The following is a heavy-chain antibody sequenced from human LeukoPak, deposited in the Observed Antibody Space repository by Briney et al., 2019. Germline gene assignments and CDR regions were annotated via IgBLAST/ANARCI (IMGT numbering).Heavy chain of an antibody. Sequence: GESLKISCKGSGYSFTTYWIGWVRQMPGKGLEWMGRIDPSDSHTNYSPSFQGHVTISADKSISTAYLQWSSLKASDTAMYYCARQTSSGWCPGFAGFWGQGTLVTVSS. CDR2: IDPSDSHT. CDR1: GYSFTTYW. CDR3: ARQTSSGWCPGFAGF. V-gene: IGHV5-10-1*01. D-gene: IGHD6-19*01. J-gene: IGHJ4*02.